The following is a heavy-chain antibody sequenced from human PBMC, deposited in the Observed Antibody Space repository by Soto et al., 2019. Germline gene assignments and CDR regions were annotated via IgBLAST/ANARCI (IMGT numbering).Heavy chain of an antibody. Sequence: PGESLKISCNGSGYSFTGYWISWVRQMPWKGLEWMGRIDPSDSYTNYSPSFQGHVTISADKSISTAYLQWSSLKASDTAMYYCARHGDAITGTTEASYFDPWGQGTLVTVSS. CDR1: GYSFTGYW. CDR2: IDPSDSYT. CDR3: ARHGDAITGTTEASYFDP. D-gene: IGHD1-20*01. V-gene: IGHV5-10-1*01. J-gene: IGHJ5*02.